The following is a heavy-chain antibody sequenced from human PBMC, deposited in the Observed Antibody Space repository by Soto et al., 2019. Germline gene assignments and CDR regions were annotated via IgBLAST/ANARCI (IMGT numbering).Heavy chain of an antibody. J-gene: IGHJ6*02. CDR1: GFRFDDYN. CDR2: ITWNGGNS. V-gene: IGHV3-43*01. D-gene: IGHD3-16*02. CDR3: ARETLSYRSALDV. Sequence: GSLILSCAASGFRFDDYNIHWVLQAPGKGLEWVSLITWNGGNSYYADSVKGRFTISRDGTTESVSLQMTSLKREDTGLYFCARETLSYRSALDVWGQGTTVTVSS.